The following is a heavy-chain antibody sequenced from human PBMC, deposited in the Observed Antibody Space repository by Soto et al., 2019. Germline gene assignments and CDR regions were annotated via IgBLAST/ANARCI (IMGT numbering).Heavy chain of an antibody. V-gene: IGHV5-51*01. Sequence: PGESLKICFTGSGYMFTSYWIGWVRQMTGKCLEWMVIIYPGDSDTRYSPSFQGQVTISADKSISTAYLQWSRLKASDTAMYYCARGAYSSSSLHGHYYYGMDVWGQGTTVTVSS. J-gene: IGHJ6*02. CDR2: IYPGDSDT. CDR3: ARGAYSSSSLHGHYYYGMDV. CDR1: GYMFTSYW. D-gene: IGHD6-6*01.